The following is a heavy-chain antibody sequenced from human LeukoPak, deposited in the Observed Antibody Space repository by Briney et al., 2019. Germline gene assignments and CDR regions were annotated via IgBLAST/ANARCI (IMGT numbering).Heavy chain of an antibody. CDR2: ITGSGGNT. D-gene: IGHD3-3*01. J-gene: IGHJ3*01. CDR1: GFSFSDYA. Sequence: PGGSLKISCAASGFSFSDYAMAWVRQTPGKGLEWVSVITGSGGNTYYADSVKGRFSISRDSSKNTIYLHMNNLRAEDTAIYYCAKDRVFGVVIIGFDLWGQGTMVTVSS. CDR3: AKDRVFGVVIIGFDL. V-gene: IGHV3-23*01.